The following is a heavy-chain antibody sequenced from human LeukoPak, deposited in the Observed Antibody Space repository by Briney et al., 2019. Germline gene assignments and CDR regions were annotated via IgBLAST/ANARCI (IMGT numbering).Heavy chain of an antibody. V-gene: IGHV4-34*01. CDR1: GGSFSGYY. J-gene: IGHJ5*02. D-gene: IGHD3-10*01. CDR3: ARGLPVSGFDP. Sequence: SETLSLTFAVYGGSFSGYYWSWIRQPPGKGLEWIGEINHSGSTNYNPSLKSRVNISVDTSKHQFSLKLSSVTAADTAVYYCARGLPVSGFDPWGQGTLVTVSS. CDR2: INHSGST.